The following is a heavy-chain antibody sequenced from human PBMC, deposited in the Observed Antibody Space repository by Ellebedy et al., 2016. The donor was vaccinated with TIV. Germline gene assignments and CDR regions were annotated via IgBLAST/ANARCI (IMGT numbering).Heavy chain of an antibody. CDR3: ARGYSSYQNWFDP. J-gene: IGHJ5*02. Sequence: GGSLRLXXAASGFTFSSYWMSWVRQAPGKGLEWVANIKQDGSEKYYVDSVKGRFTISRDNAKNSLYLQMNSLRAEDTAVYYCARGYSSYQNWFDPWGQGTLVTVSS. CDR1: GFTFSSYW. V-gene: IGHV3-7*03. CDR2: IKQDGSEK. D-gene: IGHD6-13*01.